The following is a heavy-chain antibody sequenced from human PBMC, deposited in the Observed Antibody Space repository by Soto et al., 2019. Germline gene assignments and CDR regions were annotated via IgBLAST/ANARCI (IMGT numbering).Heavy chain of an antibody. CDR1: GFTFSRYG. J-gene: IGHJ3*02. CDR2: ISYDGSNK. D-gene: IGHD6-13*01. V-gene: IGHV3-30*03. CDR3: ARGAGNYAFDI. Sequence: GGSLRLSCEASGFTFSRYGMHWVRQAPGKGLEWVAVISYDGSNKYYADSVKGRFTISRDNSKNTLYLQMNSLRAEDTAVYHCARGAGNYAFDIWGQGTMVTVSS.